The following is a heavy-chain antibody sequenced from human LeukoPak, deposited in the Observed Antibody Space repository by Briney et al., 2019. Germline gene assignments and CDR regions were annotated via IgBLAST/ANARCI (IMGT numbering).Heavy chain of an antibody. D-gene: IGHD2-15*01. CDR1: GASISSSSYY. CDR2: ISYSGGT. Sequence: TSETLSLTCTVSGASISSSSYYWGWIRQPPGKGLEWIGSISYSGGTYFNPSLKSRLTISVDTSKNQLLLNLSSVTAEDTAVYYCARPLPRTVVNFDAFDIWGQGTMVTVSS. CDR3: ARPLPRTVVNFDAFDI. V-gene: IGHV4-39*01. J-gene: IGHJ3*02.